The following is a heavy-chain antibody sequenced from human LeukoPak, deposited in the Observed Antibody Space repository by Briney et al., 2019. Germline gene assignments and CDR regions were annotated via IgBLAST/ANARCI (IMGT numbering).Heavy chain of an antibody. Sequence: SETLSLTCTVSGYSISSGYYWDWIRQPPGKGLEWIGSIYHSGSTYYNPSLKSRVTISVDTSKNQFSLKLSSVTAADTAVYYCARIGLTGTTGWFDPWGQGTLVTVSS. CDR2: IYHSGST. CDR1: GYSISSGYY. J-gene: IGHJ5*02. D-gene: IGHD1-20*01. CDR3: ARIGLTGTTGWFDP. V-gene: IGHV4-38-2*02.